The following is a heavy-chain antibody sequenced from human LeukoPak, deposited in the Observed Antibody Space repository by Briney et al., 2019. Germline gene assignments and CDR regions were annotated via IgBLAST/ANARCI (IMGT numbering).Heavy chain of an antibody. J-gene: IGHJ2*01. CDR3: TTGTVGATHRYFDL. CDR1: GFTFSNAW. Sequence: GGSLRLSCAASGFTFSNAWMTWVRQAPGKGLEWVGRIKSKTDGGTTDYVAPVNGRFTISRDDSNKTLYLQMHSLKTEDTAVYYCTTGTVGATHRYFDLWGRGTLLTVSS. D-gene: IGHD1-26*01. V-gene: IGHV3-15*01. CDR2: IKSKTDGGTT.